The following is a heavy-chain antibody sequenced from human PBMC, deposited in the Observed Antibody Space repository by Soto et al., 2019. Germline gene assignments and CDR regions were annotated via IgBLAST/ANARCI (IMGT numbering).Heavy chain of an antibody. J-gene: IGHJ4*02. CDR3: ARDAAAGLYDY. V-gene: IGHV1-18*01. CDR2: ISAYNGNT. CDR1: GYTFTSYG. Sequence: QVQLVQSGAEVKKPGASVKVSCKASGYTFTSYGISWVRQAPGQGLEWMGWISAYNGNTKYVQKFQGRVTMTTDTSTSTAYTELRSLRSDDTAVYYCARDAAAGLYDYWGQGTLVTVSS. D-gene: IGHD6-13*01.